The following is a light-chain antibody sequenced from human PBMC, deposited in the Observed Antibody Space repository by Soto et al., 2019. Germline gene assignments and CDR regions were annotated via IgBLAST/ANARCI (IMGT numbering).Light chain of an antibody. Sequence: QSALTQPRSVSGSPGQSVTISCTGTSSDVGGYNYVSWYQQHAGKAPKLMISSVNKRPSGIPDRFSGSKSGNTASLTISGLQPEDEADYYCCSYAGSYTYVFGNGTKVTVL. J-gene: IGLJ1*01. V-gene: IGLV2-11*01. CDR2: SVN. CDR1: SSDVGGYNY. CDR3: CSYAGSYTYV.